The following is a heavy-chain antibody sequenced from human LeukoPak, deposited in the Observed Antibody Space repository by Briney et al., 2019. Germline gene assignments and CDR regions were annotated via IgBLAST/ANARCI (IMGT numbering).Heavy chain of an antibody. D-gene: IGHD6-13*01. CDR2: ISSSGSTI. CDR1: GFTFSSYE. CDR3: AKDYISSSWYYYMDV. Sequence: GSLRLSCAASGFTFSSYEMNWVRQAPGKGLEGVSYISSSGSTIYYADAVKGRFTISRDNSKKTLYLQMNSMRAEDTAVYYCAKDYISSSWYYYMDVWGKGTTVTISS. J-gene: IGHJ6*03. V-gene: IGHV3-48*03.